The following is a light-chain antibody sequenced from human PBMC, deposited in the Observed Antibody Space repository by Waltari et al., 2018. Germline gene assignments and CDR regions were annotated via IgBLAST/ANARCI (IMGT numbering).Light chain of an antibody. J-gene: IGKJ1*01. Sequence: DIVLTQSPLSLPVTPGEPASISCRSSQSLLHSNGYYYLDWYLQKPGQSPQVLICLGSNRASGVPDRFSGSGSGTDFTLKISRVEADDVGVYYCMQPLQTPWTFGQGTKVEIK. CDR3: MQPLQTPWT. V-gene: IGKV2-28*01. CDR1: QSLLHSNGYYY. CDR2: LGS.